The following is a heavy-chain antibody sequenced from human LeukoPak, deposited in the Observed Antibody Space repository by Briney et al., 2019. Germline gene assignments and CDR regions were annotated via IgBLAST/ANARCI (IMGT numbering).Heavy chain of an antibody. D-gene: IGHD3-9*01. CDR2: ISSPGSTT. CDR1: GFSFSDYY. V-gene: IGHV3-11*01. Sequence: PGGSLRLSCAASGFSFSDYYMSWIRQAPGKGLEWVSWVSFISSPGSTTYYADSVKGRFTISGDNAKNSLYLQMNSLSAGDTAVYYCARGGGYDSGYPRYFDLWGRGTLVTVSS. J-gene: IGHJ2*01. CDR3: ARGGGYDSGYPRYFDL.